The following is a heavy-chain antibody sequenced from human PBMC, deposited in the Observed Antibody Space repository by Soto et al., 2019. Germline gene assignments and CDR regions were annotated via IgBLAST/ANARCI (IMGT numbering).Heavy chain of an antibody. CDR3: AKSFVTIRHPYQDMDV. J-gene: IGHJ6*03. Sequence: DVQLVESGGGLVQPGGSLRLSCAASGFTFEDYAMHWVRQTPGKGLEWVSGITWNGVAMGYAASVQGRFTIPRDDAKSSLVLQLDTLRPEDTALSYCAKSFVTIRHPYQDMDVWGKGTTVTVSS. CDR1: GFTFEDYA. D-gene: IGHD2-2*01. CDR2: ITWNGVAM. V-gene: IGHV3-9*01.